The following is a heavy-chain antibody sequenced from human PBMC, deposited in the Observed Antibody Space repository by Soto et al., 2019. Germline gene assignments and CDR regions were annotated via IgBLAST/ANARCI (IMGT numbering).Heavy chain of an antibody. CDR3: ANSSSWFDKWFDP. V-gene: IGHV1-3*01. J-gene: IGHJ5*02. D-gene: IGHD6-13*01. CDR2: INAGNGNT. Sequence: ASVKVSCKASGYTFTSYAMHWVRQAPGQRLEWMGWINAGNGNTKYSQKFQGRVTITRDTSASTAYMELSSLRSEDTAVYYCANSSSWFDKWFDPWGQGTLVTVSS. CDR1: GYTFTSYA.